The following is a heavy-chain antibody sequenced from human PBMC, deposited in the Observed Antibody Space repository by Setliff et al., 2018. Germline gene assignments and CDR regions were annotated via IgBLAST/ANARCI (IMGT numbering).Heavy chain of an antibody. J-gene: IGHJ5*02. Sequence: GGSLRLSCAASGFTFSSHAMSWVRQAPGKGLEWVSGISGSGGSTYYRDSVTGRFSISRDNSKNTLYLQMNSLRAEDTAVYYCARDVFDFRTGQAGPWGQGTLVTVSS. CDR2: ISGSGGST. CDR1: GFTFSSHA. CDR3: ARDVFDFRTGQAGP. V-gene: IGHV3-23*01. D-gene: IGHD3-3*01.